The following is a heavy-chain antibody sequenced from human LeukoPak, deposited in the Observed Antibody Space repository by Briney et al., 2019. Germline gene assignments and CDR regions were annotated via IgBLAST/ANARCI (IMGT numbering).Heavy chain of an antibody. Sequence: GGSLRLSCEVSGFTFSNYAMNWVRQAPGKGLEWVSSISSSARSAVYGDSVRGRFTISRVNAENTLYLQMNNLRADDTAIYYCAKDQRSGEYNYGCGPFDIWGQGTMVTVSS. D-gene: IGHD5-18*01. J-gene: IGHJ3*02. V-gene: IGHV3-23*01. CDR2: ISSSARSA. CDR1: GFTFSNYA. CDR3: AKDQRSGEYNYGCGPFDI.